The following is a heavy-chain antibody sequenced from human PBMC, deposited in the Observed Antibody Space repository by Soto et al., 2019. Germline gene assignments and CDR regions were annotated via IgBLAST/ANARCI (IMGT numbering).Heavy chain of an antibody. Sequence: GGSLRLSCAASGFTLSSYAMSWVRQAPGKGLEWVSVISSAGNTYYADSVKGRFSISRDISKSTLYLQMNSLRAEDTAEYYCAKVTSGFWSGYYLAYFDYWGQGTLVTVSS. CDR3: AKVTSGFWSGYYLAYFDY. D-gene: IGHD3-3*01. J-gene: IGHJ4*02. V-gene: IGHV3-23*01. CDR2: ISSAGNT. CDR1: GFTLSSYA.